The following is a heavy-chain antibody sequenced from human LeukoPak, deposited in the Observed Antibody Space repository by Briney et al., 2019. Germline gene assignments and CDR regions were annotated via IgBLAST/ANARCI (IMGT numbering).Heavy chain of an antibody. CDR2: ISSSSYI. Sequence: PGGSLRLSCAASGFTFSSYSMNWVRQAPGKGLEWVSSISSSSYIYYADSVKGRFTISRDNAKNSLYLQMNSLRAEDTAVYYCARTREGGYDSSGYYSQPDAFDIWGQGTMVTVSS. V-gene: IGHV3-21*01. J-gene: IGHJ3*02. D-gene: IGHD3-22*01. CDR1: GFTFSSYS. CDR3: ARTREGGYDSSGYYSQPDAFDI.